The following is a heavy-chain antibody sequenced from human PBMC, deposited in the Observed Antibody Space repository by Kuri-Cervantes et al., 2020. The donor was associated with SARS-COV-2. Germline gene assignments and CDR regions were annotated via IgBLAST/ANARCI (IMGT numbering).Heavy chain of an antibody. CDR2: IYSGGST. CDR3: ARAAGYYDSSGYSDDAFDI. J-gene: IGHJ3*02. D-gene: IGHD3-22*01. V-gene: IGHV3-53*04. CDR1: GFTFSDYY. Sequence: GGSLRLSCAASGFTFSDYYMSWVRQAPGKGLEWVSVIYSGGSTYYADSVKGRFTISRHNSKNTLYLQMNSLRAEDTAVYYCARAAGYYDSSGYSDDAFDIWGQGTMVTVSS.